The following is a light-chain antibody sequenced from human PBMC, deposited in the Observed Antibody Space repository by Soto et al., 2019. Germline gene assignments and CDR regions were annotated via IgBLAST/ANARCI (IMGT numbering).Light chain of an antibody. CDR3: HQYGSAPYT. J-gene: IGKJ2*01. CDR2: SAS. Sequence: EIVLTQSPGTLSLSPGERATLSCRASQSLSVNSLAWYQQKTGQSPRLLIYSASRTAFGIPDRFSGSASGTDFTLTIVRLEPEDSAVYFCHQYGSAPYTFGQGTRLEIK. V-gene: IGKV3-20*01. CDR1: QSLSVNS.